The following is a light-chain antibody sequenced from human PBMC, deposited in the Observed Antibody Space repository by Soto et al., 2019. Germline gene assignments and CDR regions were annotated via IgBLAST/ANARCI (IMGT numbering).Light chain of an antibody. Sequence: QSVLTQPPSASGTPGQRVTIVFSGSSSNIGSNTVNLYQQLLGTVPKLLNYCHNQRPSEGPDRFSGSKSGTSASLDISGLQSEDEGDYYCAAWDDSLNGYVFGNGSKLTVL. CDR3: AAWDDSLNGYV. CDR1: SSNIGSNT. V-gene: IGLV1-44*01. J-gene: IGLJ1*01. CDR2: CHN.